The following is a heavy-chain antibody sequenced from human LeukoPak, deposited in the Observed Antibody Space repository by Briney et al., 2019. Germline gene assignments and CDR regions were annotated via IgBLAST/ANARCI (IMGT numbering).Heavy chain of an antibody. D-gene: IGHD3-16*02. CDR1: GGSISSYY. V-gene: IGHV4-59*01. Sequence: SETLSLTCTVSGGSISSYYWSWIRQPPGKGLEWIGYIYYSGSTNYNPSLKSRVTISVDTSKNQFSLKLSSVTAAGTAVYYCARGVDRSYMDVWGKGTTVTVSS. J-gene: IGHJ6*03. CDR2: IYYSGST. CDR3: ARGVDRSYMDV.